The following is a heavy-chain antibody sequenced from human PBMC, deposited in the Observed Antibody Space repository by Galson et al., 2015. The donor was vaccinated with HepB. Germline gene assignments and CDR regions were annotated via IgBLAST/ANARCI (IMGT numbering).Heavy chain of an antibody. CDR1: GGSIRSGGYY. CDR3: ARGQQLVLSWFDP. Sequence: TLSLTCTVSGGSIRSGGYYWSWIRQHPGKGLEWIGYIYYSGSTYYNPSLKSRVTISVDTSKNQFSLKLTSVTAADTAVYYCARGQQLVLSWFDPWGQGTLVTVSS. CDR2: IYYSGST. J-gene: IGHJ5*02. D-gene: IGHD6-13*01. V-gene: IGHV4-31*03.